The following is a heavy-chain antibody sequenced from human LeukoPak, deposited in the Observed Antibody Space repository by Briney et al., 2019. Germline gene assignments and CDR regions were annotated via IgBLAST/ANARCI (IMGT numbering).Heavy chain of an antibody. CDR3: ARDRITIFGVVIIRPDAFDI. CDR2: IYTSGST. J-gene: IGHJ3*02. Sequence: SETLSLTCTVSGGSISSYCWSWIRQPAGKGLEWIGRIYTSGSTNYNPSLKSRVTMSVDTSKNQFSLKLSSVTAADTAVYYCARDRITIFGVVIIRPDAFDIWGQGTMVTVSS. D-gene: IGHD3-3*01. CDR1: GGSISSYC. V-gene: IGHV4-4*07.